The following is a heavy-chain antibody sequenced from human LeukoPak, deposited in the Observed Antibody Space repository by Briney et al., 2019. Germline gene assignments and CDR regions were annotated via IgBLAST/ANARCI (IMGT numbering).Heavy chain of an antibody. J-gene: IGHJ5*02. Sequence: GSLRLSCVVSGITFSDAWMSWVRQAPGKGLEWIGYIYYSGSTNYNPSLKSRVTISVDTSKNQFSLKLSSVTAADTAVYYCARHSRSDFWSGYYNPFDPWGQGTLVTVSS. CDR2: IYYSGST. CDR1: GITFSDAW. V-gene: IGHV4-59*13. D-gene: IGHD3-3*01. CDR3: ARHSRSDFWSGYYNPFDP.